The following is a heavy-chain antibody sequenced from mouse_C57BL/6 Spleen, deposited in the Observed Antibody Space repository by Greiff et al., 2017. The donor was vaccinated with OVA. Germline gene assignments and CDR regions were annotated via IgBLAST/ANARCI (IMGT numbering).Heavy chain of an antibody. CDR1: GYTFTGYW. Sequence: VQLQQSGAELMQPGASVKLSCKATGYTFTGYWIEWVKQRPGHGLEWIGEILPGSGSTNYNEKFQGKATFTADTSSNTAYMQLSSLTTEDSAIYYCARRSSYYAMDYWGQGTSVTVSS. J-gene: IGHJ4*01. D-gene: IGHD1-3*01. CDR2: ILPGSGST. V-gene: IGHV1-9*01. CDR3: ARRSSYYAMDY.